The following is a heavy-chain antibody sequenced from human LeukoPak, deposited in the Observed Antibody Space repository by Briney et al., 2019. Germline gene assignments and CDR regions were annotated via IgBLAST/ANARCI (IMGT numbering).Heavy chain of an antibody. D-gene: IGHD3-10*01. J-gene: IGHJ4*02. CDR1: GGTFSSYA. V-gene: IGHV1-18*01. CDR2: ISAYNGNT. CDR3: ARTEKWFGEPFY. Sequence: ASVKVSCKASGGTFSSYAISWVRQAPGQGLEWMGWISAYNGNTNYAQKLQGRVTMTTDTSTSTAYMELRSLRSDDTAVYYCARTEKWFGEPFYWGQGTLVTVSS.